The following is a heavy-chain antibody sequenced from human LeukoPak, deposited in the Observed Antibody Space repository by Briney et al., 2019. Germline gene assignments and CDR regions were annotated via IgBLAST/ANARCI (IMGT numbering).Heavy chain of an antibody. CDR3: ARDSGAFSNYVNVY. CDR1: GFTFSSYA. D-gene: IGHD4-11*01. V-gene: IGHV3-30*04. Sequence: GRSLRLSCAASGFTFSSYAMHWVRQAPGKGLEWVALISYDGSDKYYADSVRGRFTISRDNSKSTLSLQMNSLRAEDTAVYFCARDSGAFSNYVNVYWGQGTLVSVSS. J-gene: IGHJ4*02. CDR2: ISYDGSDK.